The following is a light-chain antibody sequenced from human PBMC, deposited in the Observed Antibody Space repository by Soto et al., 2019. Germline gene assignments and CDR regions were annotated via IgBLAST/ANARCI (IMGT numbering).Light chain of an antibody. CDR3: QQLSSYPVT. CDR1: QDIGIY. CDR2: AAS. V-gene: IGKV1-9*01. J-gene: IGKJ1*01. Sequence: IQLTQSPSSLSASVGDRVTITCRASQDIGIYLAWYQQKPGKAPNLLIYAASSLQRGVPSRFSGSGSGTDFTLTIRSLQPEDFATYHCQQLSSYPVTFGQGTKLDIK.